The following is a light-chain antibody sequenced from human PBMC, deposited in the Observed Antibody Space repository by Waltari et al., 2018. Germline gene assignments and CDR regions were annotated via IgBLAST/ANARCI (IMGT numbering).Light chain of an antibody. J-gene: IGLJ2*01. CDR1: TLGDKY. CDR3: QAWDSSTAE. CDR2: QDN. V-gene: IGLV3-1*01. Sequence: SYELTQPPSVSVSPGQTASITCSGDTLGDKYACWYQQKPGQSPVLVIYQDNKRPSGIPERFSGSNSGNTATLTISGTQAMDEADYYCQAWDSSTAEFGGGTKLTVL.